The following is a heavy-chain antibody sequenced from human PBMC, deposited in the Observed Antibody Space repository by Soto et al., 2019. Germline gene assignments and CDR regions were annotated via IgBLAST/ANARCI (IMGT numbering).Heavy chain of an antibody. V-gene: IGHV1-69*12. CDR3: ASNYGDYRYCDGMDV. CDR1: GGTFSSYA. Sequence: QVQLVQSGAEVKKPGSSVKVSCKSSGGTFSSYAISWARQAPGQGLEWMAGTIPLFGTADYAEKFQGRVTITADESTSTAYMELRSLRSEDTAVYYCASNYGDYRYCDGMDVWGQGTTVTVSS. J-gene: IGHJ6*02. D-gene: IGHD4-17*01. CDR2: TIPLFGTA.